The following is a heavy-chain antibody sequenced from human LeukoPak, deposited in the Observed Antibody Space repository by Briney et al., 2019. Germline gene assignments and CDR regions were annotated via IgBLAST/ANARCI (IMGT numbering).Heavy chain of an antibody. V-gene: IGHV4-59*01. CDR2: IYHSGST. D-gene: IGHD3-10*01. J-gene: IGHJ4*02. CDR3: ARVTLGFGAGFDY. CDR1: GRSISPYY. Sequence: PSETLSLTCTVSGRSISPYYWSWIRQPPGKGLECVGYIYHSGSTNYNPSLKSRLPISVDTSKNQFSLKLSSVTAADTAVYYCARVTLGFGAGFDYWGQGTLVTVSS.